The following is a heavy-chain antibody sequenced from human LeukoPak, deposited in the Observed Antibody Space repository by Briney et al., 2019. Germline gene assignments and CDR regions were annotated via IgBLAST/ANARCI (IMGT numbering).Heavy chain of an antibody. D-gene: IGHD6-19*01. CDR1: GGSFSGYY. J-gene: IGHJ3*02. CDR3: ASTWLETGAFDI. Sequence: SETLSLTCAVYGGSFSGYYWSWIRQPPGKGLEWIGEINHSGSTNYNPSLKSRVTISVDTSKNQFSLKLSSVTAADTAVYYCASTWLETGAFDIWGQGTMVTVSS. V-gene: IGHV4-34*01. CDR2: INHSGST.